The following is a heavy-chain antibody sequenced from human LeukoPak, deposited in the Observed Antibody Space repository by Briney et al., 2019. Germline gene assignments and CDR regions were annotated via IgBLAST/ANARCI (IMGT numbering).Heavy chain of an antibody. V-gene: IGHV4-59*01. J-gene: IGHJ4*02. D-gene: IGHD6-13*01. CDR3: ARGRAAADY. Sequence: SETLSLTCTVSGGSISSYYWSWIRQPPGKGLEWIGYIYYSGSINYNPSLKSRVTISVDTSKNQFSLKLSSVTAADTAVYYCARGRAAADYWGQGTLVTVSS. CDR2: IYYSGSI. CDR1: GGSISSYY.